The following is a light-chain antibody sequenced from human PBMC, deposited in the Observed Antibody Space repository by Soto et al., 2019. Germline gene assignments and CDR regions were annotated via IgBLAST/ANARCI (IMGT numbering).Light chain of an antibody. Sequence: QSALTQPASVSGSPGQSITISCTGTSSDVGGYNYVSWYQQHPGKAPKLMIYEVSNRPSGVSNRFSGSKSGNTASLTISGLQAEDEADYYCSSYTSSSTAVFGGCTQLTVL. CDR1: SSDVGGYNY. CDR3: SSYTSSSTAV. J-gene: IGLJ7*01. CDR2: EVS. V-gene: IGLV2-14*01.